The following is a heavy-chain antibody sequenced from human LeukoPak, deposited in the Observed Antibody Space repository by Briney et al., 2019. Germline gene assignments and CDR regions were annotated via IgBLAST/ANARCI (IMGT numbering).Heavy chain of an antibody. J-gene: IGHJ4*02. CDR1: GFTFSTYA. CDR3: ARLVPPGGGDCTGSNCHTVYYFDY. D-gene: IGHD2-15*01. V-gene: IGHV4-39*01. CDR2: IYYSGTT. Sequence: GSLRLSCAASGFTFSTYAMSWVRQAPGKGLEWIGTIYYSGTTYYNPSLKSRVTISIDAAKNQFSLMLTSVTAADTAVYYCARLVPPGGGDCTGSNCHTVYYFDYWGQGALVTVSS.